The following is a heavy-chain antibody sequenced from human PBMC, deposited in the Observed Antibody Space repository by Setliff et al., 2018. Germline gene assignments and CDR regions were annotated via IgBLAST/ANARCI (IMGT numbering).Heavy chain of an antibody. CDR3: ARDLYCGGHCYQLFDS. CDR1: GGSISSGSHY. D-gene: IGHD2-21*02. J-gene: IGHJ4*02. Sequence: SETLSLTCTVSGGSISSGSHYWSWIRQPAGKGLEWIGRIYTSGSTNYNPSLKSRVTISVDTSKNHFSLKLTSVTAADTAVYYCARDLYCGGHCYQLFDSWGQGTLVTVSS. V-gene: IGHV4-61*02. CDR2: IYTSGST.